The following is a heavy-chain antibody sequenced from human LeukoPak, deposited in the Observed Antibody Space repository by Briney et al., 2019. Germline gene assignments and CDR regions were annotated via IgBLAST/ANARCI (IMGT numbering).Heavy chain of an antibody. Sequence: GGSLQLSCADSGFTFSSKAMFLVRRPPGKGMEWVSSLTGTGGSTYYADSVKGRFTISRDNSKNTLYLQMTSLRAEDTAVYYCAKSYGGNVRDTFDIWDQGTMVTVSS. D-gene: IGHD4-23*01. CDR3: AKSYGGNVRDTFDI. CDR1: GFTFSSKA. CDR2: LTGTGGST. J-gene: IGHJ3*02. V-gene: IGHV3-23*01.